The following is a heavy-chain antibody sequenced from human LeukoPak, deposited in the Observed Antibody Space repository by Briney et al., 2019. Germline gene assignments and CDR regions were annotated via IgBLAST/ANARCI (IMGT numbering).Heavy chain of an antibody. CDR3: AKGGNCAPLDY. CDR2: ISTSGGDT. D-gene: IGHD1-7*01. CDR1: GFTFTDSA. V-gene: IGHV3-23*01. J-gene: IGHJ4*02. Sequence: PGGSLRLSCAGSGFTFTDSAMTWVRQAPGKGLEWVSAISTSGGDTIYTDSVKDRFTISRDNSKNTLYLQMNSLRAEDTAIYYCAKGGNCAPLDYWGQGTLVTVSS.